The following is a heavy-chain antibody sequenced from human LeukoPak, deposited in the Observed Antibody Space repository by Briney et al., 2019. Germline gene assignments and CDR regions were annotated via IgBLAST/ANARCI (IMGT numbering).Heavy chain of an antibody. D-gene: IGHD6-19*01. CDR2: INPNSGGT. J-gene: IGHJ4*02. Sequence: ASVKVSCKASQYTFTGHYMHWVRQAPGQGLEWMGWINPNSGGTNYAQKFQGRVTMTRDTSISTAYMELNRLRSDDTAVYYCARGRRVAVAGSVGPADFWGQGTLVTVSS. V-gene: IGHV1-2*02. CDR3: ARGRRVAVAGSVGPADF. CDR1: QYTFTGHY.